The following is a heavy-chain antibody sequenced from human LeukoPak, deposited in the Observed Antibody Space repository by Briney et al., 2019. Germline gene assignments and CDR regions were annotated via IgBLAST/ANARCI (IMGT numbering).Heavy chain of an antibody. CDR2: IYYSGST. J-gene: IGHJ5*02. CDR1: GGSISSYY. D-gene: IGHD2-15*01. CDR3: ARHGHCSGGSCYSYNWFDP. Sequence: SETLSLTCTVSGGSISSYYWSWIRQPPGKGLEWIGYIYYSGSTNYNPSLKSRATISVDTSKNQFSLKLSSVTAADTAVYYCARHGHCSGGSCYSYNWFDPWGQGTLVTVSS. V-gene: IGHV4-59*08.